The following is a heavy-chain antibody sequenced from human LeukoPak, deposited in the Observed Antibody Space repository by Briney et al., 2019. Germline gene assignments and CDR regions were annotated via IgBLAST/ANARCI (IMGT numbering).Heavy chain of an antibody. Sequence: SQTLSLTCAISGDSVSSNSAAWNWIRQSPSRGLEWLGRTYYRSKWYNDYAVSVKSRITINPDTSKNQFSLQLNSVTPEDTAVYCCARSSTPPANWNLTPPHWDYWGQGTLVTVSS. CDR2: TYYRSKWYN. CDR3: ARSSTPPANWNLTPPHWDY. J-gene: IGHJ4*02. V-gene: IGHV6-1*01. D-gene: IGHD1-7*01. CDR1: GDSVSSNSAA.